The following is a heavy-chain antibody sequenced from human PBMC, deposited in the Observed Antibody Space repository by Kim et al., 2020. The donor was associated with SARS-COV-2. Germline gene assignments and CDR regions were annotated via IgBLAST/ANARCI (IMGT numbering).Heavy chain of an antibody. D-gene: IGHD3-10*01. V-gene: IGHV1-46*01. CDR3: ARDISGDY. J-gene: IGHJ4*02. CDR2: GGST. Sequence: GGSTSYAQKFQGRVTMTRDTSTSTVYMELSSLRSKDTAVYYCARDISGDYWGQGTLVTVSS.